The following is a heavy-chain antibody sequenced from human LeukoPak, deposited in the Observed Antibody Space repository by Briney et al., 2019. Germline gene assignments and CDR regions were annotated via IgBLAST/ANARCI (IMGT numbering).Heavy chain of an antibody. CDR3: ARDCSRGYSYGQGY. CDR1: GFTFSTYS. V-gene: IGHV3-48*01. D-gene: IGHD5-18*01. J-gene: IGHJ4*02. Sequence: PGGSLRLSCAASGFTFSTYSMNWVPQAPGKGLQGVSYISSSSSTIYYADSVKGRFTISRDNAKNSLYLQRNSLRAEDTAVYYCARDCSRGYSYGQGYWGQGTLVTVSS. CDR2: ISSSSSTI.